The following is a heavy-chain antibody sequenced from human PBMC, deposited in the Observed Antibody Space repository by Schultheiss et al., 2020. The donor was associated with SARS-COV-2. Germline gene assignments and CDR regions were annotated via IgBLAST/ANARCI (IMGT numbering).Heavy chain of an antibody. D-gene: IGHD1/OR15-1a*01. J-gene: IGHJ5*02. V-gene: IGHV1-69*13. Sequence: SVQVSCKASGGTFSSYAISWVRQAPGQGLEWMGGIIPIFGTANYAQKFQGRVTITADESTSTAYMELSSLRSEDTAVYYCAREVTGTGYGPNWFDPWGQGTLVTVSS. CDR3: AREVTGTGYGPNWFDP. CDR2: IIPIFGTA. CDR1: GGTFSSYA.